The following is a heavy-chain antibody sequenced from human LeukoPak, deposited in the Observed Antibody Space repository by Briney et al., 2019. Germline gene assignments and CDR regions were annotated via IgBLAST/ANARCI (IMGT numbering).Heavy chain of an antibody. CDR3: ARAYDFWSGRTPYYYYYMDV. CDR2: ISSSSSYI. Sequence: GGSLRLSCAASGFTFSSYSMNWVRQAPGKGLEWVSSISSSSSYIYYADSVKGRFTISRDNAKNSLYLQMNSLRAEDTAVYYCARAYDFWSGRTPYYYYYMDVWGKGTTVTVSS. CDR1: GFTFSSYS. V-gene: IGHV3-21*01. J-gene: IGHJ6*03. D-gene: IGHD3-3*01.